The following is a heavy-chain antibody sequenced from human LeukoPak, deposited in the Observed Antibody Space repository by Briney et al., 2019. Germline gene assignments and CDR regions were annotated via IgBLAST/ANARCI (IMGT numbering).Heavy chain of an antibody. Sequence: SSETLSLTCTVSGGSISSGSYYWSWIRQPAGKGLEWIGRIYTSGSTNYNPSLKSRVTISVDTSKNQFSLKLSSVTAADTAVYCCARDPNYYYDSSGYFIWGQGTLVTVSS. J-gene: IGHJ4*02. CDR2: IYTSGST. D-gene: IGHD3-22*01. CDR3: ARDPNYYYDSSGYFI. CDR1: GGSISSGSYY. V-gene: IGHV4-61*02.